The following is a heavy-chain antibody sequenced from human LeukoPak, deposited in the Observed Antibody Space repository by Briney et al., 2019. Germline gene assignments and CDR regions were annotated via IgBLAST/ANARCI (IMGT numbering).Heavy chain of an antibody. D-gene: IGHD5-18*01. V-gene: IGHV3-7*01. CDR3: ARDLAYSRLGY. CDR1: GLTFSSSW. Sequence: PGGSLRLSCAVSGLTFSSSWMDWVRQAPGKGLEWVASINPEGSEKYSAGSVKGRFTISRDNAKSSLYLQMDSLRVEDTAFYYCARDLAYSRLGYWGQGVLVTVSS. CDR2: INPEGSEK. J-gene: IGHJ4*02.